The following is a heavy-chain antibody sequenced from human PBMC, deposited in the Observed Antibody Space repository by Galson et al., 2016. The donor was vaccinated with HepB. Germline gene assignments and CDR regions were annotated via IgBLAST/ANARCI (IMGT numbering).Heavy chain of an antibody. CDR1: GITLSRFP. CDR2: INDAGRRI. J-gene: IGHJ4*02. CDR3: ASARGSNVHFDS. V-gene: IGHV3-74*01. Sequence: SLRLSCAASGITLSRFPMNWVRQAPGEGLVWVSRINDAGRRITYADSVKGRFTISRDNAKNTLYLQMNSLRAEDTAVYYCASARGSNVHFDSWGQGTLVTVSS. D-gene: IGHD1-26*01.